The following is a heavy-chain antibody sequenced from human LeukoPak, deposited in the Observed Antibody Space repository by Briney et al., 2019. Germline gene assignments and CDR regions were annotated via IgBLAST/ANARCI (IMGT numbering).Heavy chain of an antibody. V-gene: IGHV3-30-3*01. J-gene: IGHJ4*02. CDR3: AKGAFVVVPAAAPPIDY. CDR2: ISYDGSNK. Sequence: PGGSLRLSCAASGFTFSSYAMHWVRQAPGKGLEWVAVISYDGSNKYYADSVKGRFTISRDNSKNTLYLQMNSLRAEDTAVYYCAKGAFVVVPAAAPPIDYWGQGTLVTVSS. D-gene: IGHD2-2*01. CDR1: GFTFSSYA.